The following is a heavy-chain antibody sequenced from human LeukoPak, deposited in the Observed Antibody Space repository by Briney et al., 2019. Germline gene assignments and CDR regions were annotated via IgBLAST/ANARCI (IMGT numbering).Heavy chain of an antibody. CDR1: GGSFTNYY. J-gene: IGHJ4*02. D-gene: IGHD5-24*01. CDR3: ARTEMATSPRGYFDF. CDR2: MYYSGHG. Sequence: PSETLPLSCTVSGGSFTNYYWSWIRQPPGKGLEWLGFMYYSGHGTYNPSLKSRLTISVDTSKRQFSLTLTSVTAADTAVYYCARTEMATSPRGYFDFWGQGTLVTVSS. V-gene: IGHV4-59*01.